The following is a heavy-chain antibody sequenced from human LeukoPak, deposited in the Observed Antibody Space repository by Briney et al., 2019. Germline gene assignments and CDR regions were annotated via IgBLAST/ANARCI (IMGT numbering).Heavy chain of an antibody. D-gene: IGHD4-17*01. CDR2: ISSNGGST. CDR3: ARDSLPLYGDYGPDAFDI. V-gene: IGHV3-64*04. CDR1: GFTFSRYA. Sequence: PGGSLRLSCSASGFTFSRYAMHWVRQAPGKGLEYVSAISSNGGSTYYADSVKGRFTISRDNSKNTLYLQMNSLRAEDTAVYYCARDSLPLYGDYGPDAFDIWGQGTMVTASS. J-gene: IGHJ3*02.